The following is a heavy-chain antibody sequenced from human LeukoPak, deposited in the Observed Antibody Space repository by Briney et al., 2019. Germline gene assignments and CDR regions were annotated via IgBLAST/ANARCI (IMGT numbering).Heavy chain of an antibody. CDR3: AREGSIVPHQDLDY. J-gene: IGHJ4*02. D-gene: IGHD2-8*01. V-gene: IGHV3-21*01. Sequence: GGSLRLSCAPSGFTVSIYSMNWVRQAPGKGLEWVSSIISSSSYIYYAESVKGRFTLSRDNAKNSLYLQMNSLRAEDTAVYYCAREGSIVPHQDLDYWGQGTLVTVSS. CDR1: GFTVSIYS. CDR2: IISSSSYI.